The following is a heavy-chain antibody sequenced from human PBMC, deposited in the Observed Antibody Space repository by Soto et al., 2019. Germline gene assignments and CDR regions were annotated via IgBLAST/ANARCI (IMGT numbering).Heavy chain of an antibody. V-gene: IGHV3-23*01. CDR2: LSGSGTST. J-gene: IGHJ4*02. Sequence: EVQLLESGGGLVQPGGSLRLSCAASGFSFVNYAMNWVRQAPGKGLEWVSGLSGSGTSTYYADSVKGRVTISRDNSRDTLFLQMNSLTAADTAVYYCAKATTNGGWFNPFDSWGQGALHTVSS. D-gene: IGHD6-19*01. CDR3: AKATTNGGWFNPFDS. CDR1: GFSFVNYA.